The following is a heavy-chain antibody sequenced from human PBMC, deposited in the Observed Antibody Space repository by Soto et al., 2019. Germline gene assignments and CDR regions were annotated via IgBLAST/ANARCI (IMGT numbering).Heavy chain of an antibody. CDR3: QMNSLKTEDTAVYYCARGSYGAYVGWFDP. CDR1: GYTFTSYG. V-gene: IGHV1-18*01. Sequence: ASVKVSCKASGYTFTSYGISWVRQAPGQGLEWMGWISAYSGNTNYAQKLQGRVTMTTTQYAASVKGRFTISRDDSQNSLYLQMNSLKTEDTAVYYCARGSYGAYVGWFDPWGQGTLVTVSS. J-gene: IGHJ5*02. D-gene: IGHD3-22*01. CDR2: ISAYSGNT.